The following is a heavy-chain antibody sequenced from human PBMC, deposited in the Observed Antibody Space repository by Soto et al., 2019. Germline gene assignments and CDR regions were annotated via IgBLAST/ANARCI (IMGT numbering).Heavy chain of an antibody. J-gene: IGHJ4*02. Sequence: QVQLMQSGAEVKKPGASVKVSCKASGNTFTNYYIHWVRQAPGQGLEWMGTINPSGGHTTYAQKFLGRATMTRDTSTSTLYTELTSLRSEDTAVYYCARGGHVVVVTAAFDYWGQGTLVTVSA. CDR1: GNTFTNYY. CDR3: ARGGHVVVVTAAFDY. D-gene: IGHD2-21*02. V-gene: IGHV1-46*01. CDR2: INPSGGHT.